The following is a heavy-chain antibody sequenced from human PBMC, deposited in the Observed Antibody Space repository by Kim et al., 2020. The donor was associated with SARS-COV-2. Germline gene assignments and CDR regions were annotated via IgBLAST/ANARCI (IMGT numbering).Heavy chain of an antibody. CDR3: ARDPNSSGWGFYGMDV. CDR2: IKQDGSEK. J-gene: IGHJ6*02. CDR1: GFTFSSYW. Sequence: GGSLRLSCAASGFTFSSYWMSWVRQAPGKGLEWVANIKQDGSEKYYVDSVKGRFTISRDNAKNSLYLQMNSLRAEDTSVYYCARDPNSSGWGFYGMDVWGQGTTIAVSS. V-gene: IGHV3-7*01. D-gene: IGHD6-19*01.